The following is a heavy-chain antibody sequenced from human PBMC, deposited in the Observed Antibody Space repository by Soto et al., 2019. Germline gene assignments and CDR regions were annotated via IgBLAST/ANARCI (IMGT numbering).Heavy chain of an antibody. Sequence: QLQLQESGPGLVKPSQTLSLTCTVSGGSISSGDYYWGWIRQPPGKGLEWIGYIYYSGTTYYNPSLKSRVTITVDTSKNQFSLKLSSVTAADTAVYYCAREGIAAADLDYWGQGTLVTVSS. J-gene: IGHJ4*02. CDR2: IYYSGTT. V-gene: IGHV4-30-4*01. CDR1: GGSISSGDYY. CDR3: AREGIAAADLDY. D-gene: IGHD6-13*01.